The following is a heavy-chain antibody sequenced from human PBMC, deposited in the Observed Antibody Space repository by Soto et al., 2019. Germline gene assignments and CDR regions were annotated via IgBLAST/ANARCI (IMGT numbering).Heavy chain of an antibody. CDR2: INPSGGST. J-gene: IGHJ6*02. Sequence: GASVKVSCKASGNTVPNYAIHWVRQAPGQGLEWMGIINPSGGSTSYAQKFQGRVTMTRDTSTSTVYMELSSLRSEDTAVYYCARRKVVKPYYYYYGMDVWGQGTTVSVSS. D-gene: IGHD2-15*01. CDR1: GNTVPNYA. CDR3: ARRKVVKPYYYYYGMDV. V-gene: IGHV1-46*01.